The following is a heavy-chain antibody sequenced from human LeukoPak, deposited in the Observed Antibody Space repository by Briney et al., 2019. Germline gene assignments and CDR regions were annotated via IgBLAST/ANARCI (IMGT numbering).Heavy chain of an antibody. D-gene: IGHD5-18*01. Sequence: KSSETLSLTCTVSGGSISSSSAYWGWIRQPPGKGLEWIGSIYYSKNTYYNPSLKSRVTISADTSKNQFSLTLGSVSATDTAVYYCVSPRGFSYGYFDYWGQGTPVTVSS. V-gene: IGHV4-39*01. CDR1: GGSISSSSAY. CDR3: VSPRGFSYGYFDY. CDR2: IYYSKNT. J-gene: IGHJ4*02.